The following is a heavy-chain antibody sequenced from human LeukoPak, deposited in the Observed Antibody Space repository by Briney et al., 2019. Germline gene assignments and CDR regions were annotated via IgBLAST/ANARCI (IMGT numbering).Heavy chain of an antibody. CDR2: TYNSGST. Sequence: SETLSLTCTVPGGSMSSYDWSWIRQPAGKGLEWIGRTYNSGSTNYNPSLKSRVIMSVDTSNNQFSLKLSSVTAADTAVYYCARVSSSWYQDWYFDLWGRGTLVTVSS. V-gene: IGHV4-4*07. J-gene: IGHJ2*01. D-gene: IGHD6-13*01. CDR1: GGSMSSYD. CDR3: ARVSSSWYQDWYFDL.